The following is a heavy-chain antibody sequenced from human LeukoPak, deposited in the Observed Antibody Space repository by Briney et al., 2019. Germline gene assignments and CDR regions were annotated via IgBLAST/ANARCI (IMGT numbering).Heavy chain of an antibody. Sequence: GASVKVSCKASGYTFTNHDINWVRQATGQGLEWVGWMNPNSGNTGYAQKFQGRITMTRDTSISTAYMELSSLTSEDTAIYFCATYSGSSGRGVDPWGQGTLVTVSS. V-gene: IGHV1-8*01. J-gene: IGHJ5*02. D-gene: IGHD6-13*01. CDR2: MNPNSGNT. CDR3: ATYSGSSGRGVDP. CDR1: GYTFTNHD.